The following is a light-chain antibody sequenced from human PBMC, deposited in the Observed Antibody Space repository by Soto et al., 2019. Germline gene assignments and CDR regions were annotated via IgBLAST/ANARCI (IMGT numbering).Light chain of an antibody. CDR1: QSLLYSSNNKNY. Sequence: DIVMTQSPDSLAGSLGERATINCKSSQSLLYSSNNKNYLAWYQQKPGQPPKLLIYWASTRESGVPDRFSGSGSGTDFTLTIRSLQAEDVAVYYCQQYYSTPPAFGLGTKLEIK. V-gene: IGKV4-1*01. CDR3: QQYYSTPPA. CDR2: WAS. J-gene: IGKJ2*01.